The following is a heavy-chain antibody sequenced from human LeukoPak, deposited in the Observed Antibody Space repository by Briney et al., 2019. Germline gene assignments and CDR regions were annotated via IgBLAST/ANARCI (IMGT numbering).Heavy chain of an antibody. V-gene: IGHV4-4*07. J-gene: IGHJ3*02. CDR1: GGSISSYY. CDR3: ASAHILTGFVDAFDI. CDR2: IYTSGST. Sequence: PSETLSLTCTVSGGSISSYYWSWIRQPAGKGLEWIGRIYTSGSTNYNPSLKSRVTMSVDTSKNQFSLKLSSVTAADTAVYYCASAHILTGFVDAFDIWGQGTMVTVSS. D-gene: IGHD3-9*01.